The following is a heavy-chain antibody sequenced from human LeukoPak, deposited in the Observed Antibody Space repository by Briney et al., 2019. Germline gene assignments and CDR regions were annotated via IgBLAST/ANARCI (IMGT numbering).Heavy chain of an antibody. Sequence: SETLSLTCTVSGGSISSYYWSWIRQPPGKGLEWIGYIYYSGSTNYNPSLKSRVTISVDTSKNQFSLKLSSVTAADTAVYYCASEATVTTVGYFDYWGQGTLVTVSS. CDR3: ASEATVTTVGYFDY. D-gene: IGHD4-17*01. CDR2: IYYSGST. V-gene: IGHV4-59*08. J-gene: IGHJ4*02. CDR1: GGSISSYY.